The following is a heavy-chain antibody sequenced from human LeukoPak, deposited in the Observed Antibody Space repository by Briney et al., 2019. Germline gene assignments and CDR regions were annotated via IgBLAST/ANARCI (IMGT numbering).Heavy chain of an antibody. CDR1: GFIFSSYD. J-gene: IGHJ4*02. V-gene: IGHV3-23*01. Sequence: GGSLRLSCAASGFIFSSYDISWVRQAPGKGPEWVSTIRSSGVTTYYADSVKGRFTISRDNSKNTLYLQMNSLRADDTAVYYCAKAPEEYCFDYWGQGTLVTVSS. CDR3: AKAPEEYCFDY. CDR2: IRSSGVTT.